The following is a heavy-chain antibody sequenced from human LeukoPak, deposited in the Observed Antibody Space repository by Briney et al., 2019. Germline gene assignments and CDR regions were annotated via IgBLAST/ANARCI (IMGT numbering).Heavy chain of an antibody. CDR3: VCLGLGGLSLD. J-gene: IGHJ4*02. V-gene: IGHV3-11*04. Sequence: GGSLRLSCAASGFTFSDYYMSWIRQAPGKGLEWVSDISTSGNIIHYADSVKGRFTISRDNAKNTLYLQMNSLRVEDTAVYYCVCLGLGGLSLDWGQGTLVTVSS. CDR2: ISTSGNII. CDR1: GFTFSDYY. D-gene: IGHD3-16*01.